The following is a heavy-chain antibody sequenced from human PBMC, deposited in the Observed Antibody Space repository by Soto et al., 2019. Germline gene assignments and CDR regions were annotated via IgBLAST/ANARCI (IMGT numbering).Heavy chain of an antibody. CDR3: AREMTTRGMDD. D-gene: IGHD1-1*01. CDR2: MNPNSGKT. V-gene: IGHV1-8*01. Sequence: QVHLVQSGAEVKKPGASVKVSCKASGYTFTSYDINWVRQATGQGLEWMGWMNPNSGKTGYAQKFQGRVTMTRNNSICTAYMELSSLRAEHTAVYYCAREMTTRGMDDWGQGTTVTVSS. J-gene: IGHJ6*02. CDR1: GYTFTSYD.